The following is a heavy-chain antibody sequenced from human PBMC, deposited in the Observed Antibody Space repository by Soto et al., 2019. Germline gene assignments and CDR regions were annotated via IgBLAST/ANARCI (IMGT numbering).Heavy chain of an antibody. J-gene: IGHJ3*02. CDR1: GYTFTGSY. V-gene: IGHV1-2*04. Sequence: ASVKVSCKASGYTFTGSYMHWVRQAPGQGLEWMGWINPNSGGTNYAQKFQGWVTMTRDTSISTAYMELSRLRSDDTAVYYCARDHQLLWFGEPSTGAFDIWGQGTMVTVSS. CDR3: ARDHQLLWFGEPSTGAFDI. CDR2: INPNSGGT. D-gene: IGHD3-10*01.